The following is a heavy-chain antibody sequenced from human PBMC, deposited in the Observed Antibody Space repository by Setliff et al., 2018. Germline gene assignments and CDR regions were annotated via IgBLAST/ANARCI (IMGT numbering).Heavy chain of an antibody. Sequence: PSETLSLTCNVSGGSISSDYWAWIRQPPGKALEWIGYFYHSASSNYNPSLKGRVTMSADTSKKQLYLSLTSVSVADTAMYYCARGRLSFGSYGSGNQWKYYYYMDVWGKGTTVTVSS. V-gene: IGHV4-59*08. J-gene: IGHJ6*03. D-gene: IGHD3-10*01. CDR2: FYHSASS. CDR1: GGSISSDY. CDR3: ARGRLSFGSYGSGNQWKYYYYMDV.